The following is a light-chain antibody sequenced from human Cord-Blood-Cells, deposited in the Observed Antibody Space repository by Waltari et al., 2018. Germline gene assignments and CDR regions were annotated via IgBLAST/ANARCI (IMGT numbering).Light chain of an antibody. J-gene: IGKJ1*01. CDR2: AAS. Sequence: DIQMTQSPSSLSASVGDRVTITCRASQSISSYLNWYQQKPGKASKLLIYAASSLQSGVPSRFSGSGSGTDFTLTISSLQPEDFATYYCQQSYSTPPRTFGQGTKVENK. V-gene: IGKV1-39*01. CDR1: QSISSY. CDR3: QQSYSTPPRT.